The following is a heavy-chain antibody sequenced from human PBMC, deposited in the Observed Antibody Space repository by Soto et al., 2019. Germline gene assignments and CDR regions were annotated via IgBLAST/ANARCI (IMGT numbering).Heavy chain of an antibody. D-gene: IGHD3-22*01. CDR2: ISSSSSYI. CDR1: GFTFSSYS. CDR3: ARDKPNYYDSSGYDY. J-gene: IGHJ4*02. Sequence: EVQLVESGGGLVKPGGSLRLSCAASGFTFSSYSMNWVRQAPGKGLEWVSSISSSSSYIYYADSVKGRFTISRDNAKNSLYLQMNSLRAEDTAVYYCARDKPNYYDSSGYDYWGQGTLVTVSS. V-gene: IGHV3-21*01.